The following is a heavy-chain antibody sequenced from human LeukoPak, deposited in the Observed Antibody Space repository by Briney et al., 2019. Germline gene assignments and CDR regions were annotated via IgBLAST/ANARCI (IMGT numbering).Heavy chain of an antibody. J-gene: IGHJ3*02. D-gene: IGHD3-22*01. CDR2: INYSGST. CDR1: GGSFICFY. CDR3: ARGPTYYYGSSGYHDAFDI. V-gene: IGHV4-34*01. Sequence: SETLSLACAVHGGSFICFYWIWIPSPPGKGLEWIGKINYSGSTNYNPSLKGRVTMSVDTSKNQFSLKLSSVTAADTAVYYCARGPTYYYGSSGYHDAFDIWGQGTTVTVSS.